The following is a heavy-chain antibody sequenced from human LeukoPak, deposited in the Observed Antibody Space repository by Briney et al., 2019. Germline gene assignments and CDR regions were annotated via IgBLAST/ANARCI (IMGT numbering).Heavy chain of an antibody. V-gene: IGHV3-66*02. D-gene: IGHD6-19*01. Sequence: GGSLRLSCAASGFTFDDYGMSWVRQAPGKGLEWVSVIYSGGSTYYADSVKGRFTISRDNSKNTLYLQMNSLRAEDTAVYYCARDLYSSGWYGYYFDYWGQGTLVTVSS. CDR1: GFTFDDYG. J-gene: IGHJ4*02. CDR2: IYSGGST. CDR3: ARDLYSSGWYGYYFDY.